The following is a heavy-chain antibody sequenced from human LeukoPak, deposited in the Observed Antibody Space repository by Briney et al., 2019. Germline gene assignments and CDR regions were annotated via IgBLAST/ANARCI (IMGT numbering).Heavy chain of an antibody. V-gene: IGHV6-1*01. D-gene: IGHD3-10*01. CDR2: TYYRSKWSV. CDR3: TRGPGKFGC. CDR1: GDSVSNNRTS. J-gene: IGHJ4*02. Sequence: SQTLSLTCDIFGDSVSNNRTSWNWFRQSPSRGLEWLGRTYYRSKWSVDYAASVKRRITINADTSKNQFSLQLNSVTPDYRAVYYCTRGPGKFGCWGQGTLVTVSS.